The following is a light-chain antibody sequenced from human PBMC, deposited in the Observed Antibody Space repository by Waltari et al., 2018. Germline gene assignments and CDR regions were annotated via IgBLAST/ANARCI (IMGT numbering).Light chain of an antibody. CDR1: QSVSRF. CDR2: GAS. J-gene: IGKJ1*01. V-gene: IGKV3-20*01. Sequence: IVLTQSPGTLSLSPGERGTLSCRASQSVSRFLAWYQQKPGQAPRLLIYGASTRATGIPDRFSGSGSGTDFSLTISRLEPEDFAVYYCQKYERLPATFGQGTKVEIK. CDR3: QKYERLPAT.